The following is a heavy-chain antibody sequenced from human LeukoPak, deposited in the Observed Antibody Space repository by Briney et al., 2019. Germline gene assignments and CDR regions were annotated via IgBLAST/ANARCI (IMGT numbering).Heavy chain of an antibody. CDR3: AKQYSYGFIDY. CDR1: GFTFTNYA. CDR2: ISSTGDST. Sequence: SGGSLRLSCAASGFTFTNYAMSWVRQAPGKGLEWVSAISSTGDSTYYADSVKGRFTTSRDNSKNTLYLQMNSLRAEDTAVYYCAKQYSYGFIDYWGQGTLVTVSS. D-gene: IGHD5-18*01. V-gene: IGHV3-23*01. J-gene: IGHJ4*02.